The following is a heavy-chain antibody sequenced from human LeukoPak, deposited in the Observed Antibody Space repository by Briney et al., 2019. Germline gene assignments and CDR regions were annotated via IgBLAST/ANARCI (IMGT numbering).Heavy chain of an antibody. V-gene: IGHV3-48*04. J-gene: IGHJ3*02. CDR2: ISSSSGTI. Sequence: GGSLRLSCAASGFTFSSYSMNWVRQAPGEGLECVSYISSSSGTIYYADSVKGRFTISRDNAKNSLYLQMNSLSAEDTAVYYCARAQKYSYDAFDIWGQGTMVTVSS. CDR3: ARAQKYSYDAFDI. D-gene: IGHD4-11*01. CDR1: GFTFSSYS.